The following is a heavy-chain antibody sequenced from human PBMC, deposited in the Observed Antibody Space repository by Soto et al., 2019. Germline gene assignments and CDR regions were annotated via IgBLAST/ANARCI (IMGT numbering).Heavy chain of an antibody. CDR3: ARDRAAWYSGSYHYYFDY. Sequence: PSETLSLTCTVSGGSVSSGSYYWSWIRQPPGKGLEWIGYIYYSGSTNYNPSLKSRVTISVDTSKNQFSLKLSSVTAADTAVYYCARDRAAWYSGSYHYYFDYWGQGTLVTVSS. CDR1: GGSVSSGSYY. J-gene: IGHJ4*02. D-gene: IGHD1-26*01. CDR2: IYYSGST. V-gene: IGHV4-61*01.